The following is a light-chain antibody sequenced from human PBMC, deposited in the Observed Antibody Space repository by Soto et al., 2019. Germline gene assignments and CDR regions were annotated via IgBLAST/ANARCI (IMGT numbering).Light chain of an antibody. J-gene: IGLJ1*01. CDR3: SSYAGSTPYV. CDR1: SSDVGGYNY. V-gene: IGLV2-8*01. Sequence: SALTQPPSASGSPGQSVTISCTGTSSDVGGYNYVSWYQQHPGKAPTLMIYEVSKRPSGVPDRFSGSKSGNTASLTVSGLQAEDEADYYCSSYAGSTPYVFGTGTKVTV. CDR2: EVS.